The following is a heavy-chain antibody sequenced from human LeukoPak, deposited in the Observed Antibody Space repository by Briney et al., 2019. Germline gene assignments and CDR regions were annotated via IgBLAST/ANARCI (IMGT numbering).Heavy chain of an antibody. J-gene: IGHJ4*02. Sequence: GASVKVSCKASGFTFTSSAMQWVRQARGQRLEWIGWIVVGSGNTNYAQKFQERVTITRDMSTSTAYMELSSLRSEDTAVYYCAADLRGSGWYGEYWGQGTLVTVSS. CDR3: AADLRGSGWYGEY. D-gene: IGHD6-19*01. CDR2: IVVGSGNT. CDR1: GFTFTSSA. V-gene: IGHV1-58*02.